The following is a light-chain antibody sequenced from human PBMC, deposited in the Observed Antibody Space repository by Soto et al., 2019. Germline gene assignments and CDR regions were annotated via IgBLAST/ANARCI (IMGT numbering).Light chain of an antibody. CDR2: GAS. V-gene: IGKV3-20*01. CDR1: QSVTSSH. J-gene: IGKJ4*01. CDR3: QQYGSSPLT. Sequence: ETVLTQSPGTLSLSRGERATLSCRAIQSVTSSHLAWYQQKPGQAPRLLIYGASTRATGIPDRFSGSGSGTDYTLTISRLEPEDFAVYYCQQYGSSPLTFGGGTKVEIK.